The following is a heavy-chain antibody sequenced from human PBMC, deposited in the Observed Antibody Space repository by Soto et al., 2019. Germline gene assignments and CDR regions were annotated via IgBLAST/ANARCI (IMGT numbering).Heavy chain of an antibody. CDR3: ARGIVASIFGGFDP. V-gene: IGHV4-31*03. J-gene: IGHJ5*02. Sequence: VQLQESGPGLVKPSQTLSLICTVSGASINSGNYNWTWIRQHTGRGLEWIGCIDYSGSAYYNPSLKSRVAISVDTAKDHFSLNLTSVTAADTAVYYCARGIVASIFGGFDPWGQRTLVTVSS. CDR1: GASINSGNYN. D-gene: IGHD5-12*01. CDR2: IDYSGSA.